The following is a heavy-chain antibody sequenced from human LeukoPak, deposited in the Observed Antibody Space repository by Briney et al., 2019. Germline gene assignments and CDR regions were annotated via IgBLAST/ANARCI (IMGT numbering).Heavy chain of an antibody. CDR3: AREGHHRAWFDP. J-gene: IGHJ5*02. V-gene: IGHV3-53*01. CDR1: GFTVSSNY. CDR2: IYSGGST. Sequence: GGSLRLSCAASGFTVSSNYMSWVRQAPGKGLEWVSVIYSGGSTYYADSVKGRFTISRDNSKNTLYLQMNSLRAEDTAVYYCAREGHHRAWFDPWGQGTLVTVSS. D-gene: IGHD1-14*01.